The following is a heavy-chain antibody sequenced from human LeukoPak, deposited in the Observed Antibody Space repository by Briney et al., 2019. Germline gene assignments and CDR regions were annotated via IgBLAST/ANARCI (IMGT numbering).Heavy chain of an antibody. CDR1: GGSFSGYY. CDR2: INHSGST. Sequence: SETLSLTCAVYGGSFSGYYWSWIRQPPGKGLEWIGEINHSGSTNYNPSLKSRVTISVDTSRNQFSLKLSSVTAADTAVYYCARDAPPHGYYYYGMDVWGQGTTVTVSS. J-gene: IGHJ6*02. CDR3: ARDAPPHGYYYYGMDV. D-gene: IGHD2-2*01. V-gene: IGHV4-34*01.